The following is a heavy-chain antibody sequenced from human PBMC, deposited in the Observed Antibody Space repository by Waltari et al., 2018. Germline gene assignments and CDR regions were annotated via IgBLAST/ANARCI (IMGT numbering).Heavy chain of an antibody. V-gene: IGHV1-2*02. D-gene: IGHD5-18*01. CDR1: GYTFTGYY. Sequence: QVQLVQSGAEVKKPGASVKVSCKASGYTFTGYYMHWVRQAPGQGLEWMGGINPNSGGTNYAQKFQGRVTMTRETSISTTYMELSRLRSDDTAVYYCARDLSLGPRRGYSYRFDYWGQGTLVTVSS. J-gene: IGHJ4*02. CDR3: ARDLSLGPRRGYSYRFDY. CDR2: INPNSGGT.